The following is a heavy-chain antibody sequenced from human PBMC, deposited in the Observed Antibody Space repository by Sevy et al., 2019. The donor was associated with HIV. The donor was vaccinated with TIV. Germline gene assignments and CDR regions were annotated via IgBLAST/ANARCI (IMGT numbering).Heavy chain of an antibody. J-gene: IGHJ4*01. Sequence: GGSLRLSCAATGFTFSNYAMHWVRQAPGKGMEWVAIIWSDGAYQYHGDSVKGRFTISRNNSKNTRYLQMNNVRVEDTAVYYCARDLEFYDSGDYGPAFMPDFWGHGTLVTVSS. CDR1: GFTFSNYA. CDR2: IWSDGAYQ. D-gene: IGHD4-17*01. V-gene: IGHV3-33*01. CDR3: ARDLEFYDSGDYGPAFMPDF.